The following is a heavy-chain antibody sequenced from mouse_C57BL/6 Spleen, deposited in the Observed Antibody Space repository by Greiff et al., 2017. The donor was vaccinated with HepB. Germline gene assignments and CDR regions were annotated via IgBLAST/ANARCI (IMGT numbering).Heavy chain of an antibody. Sequence: QVQLKQPGAELVRPGSSVKLSCKASGYTFTSYWMHWVKQRPIQGLEWIGNIDPSDSETHYNQKFKDKATLTVDKSSSTAYMQLSSLTSEDSAVYYCARDGSSYRFAYWGQGTLVTVSA. CDR1: GYTFTSYW. CDR2: IDPSDSET. V-gene: IGHV1-52*01. CDR3: ARDGSSYRFAY. J-gene: IGHJ3*01. D-gene: IGHD1-1*01.